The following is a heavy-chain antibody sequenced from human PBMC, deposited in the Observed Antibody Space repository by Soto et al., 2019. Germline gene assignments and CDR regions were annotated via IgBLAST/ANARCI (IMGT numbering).Heavy chain of an antibody. CDR2: INGADSVGTATT. Sequence: EVQLVVSGGGLVQPGGSLTLSCEASGFTASSSAMGWVRRAPGKGLEWVSSINGADSVGTATTYYAESLKGRVTISRDHFKNTLYLQLNSLRPEDTVVSFCAKDGRDVPYDFDYWCQGALVTVSS. CDR1: GFTASSSA. J-gene: IGHJ4*02. D-gene: IGHD3-16*01. V-gene: IGHV3-23*04. CDR3: AKDGRDVPYDFDY.